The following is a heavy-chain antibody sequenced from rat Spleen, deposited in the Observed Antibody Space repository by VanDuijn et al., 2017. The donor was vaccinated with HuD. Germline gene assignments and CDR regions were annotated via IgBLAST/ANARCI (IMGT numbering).Heavy chain of an antibody. Sequence: EVQLVESGGGLVQPGRSVKISCAASGFTFTNYYIAWVHQAPTKGLEWVATISYDGSTTYYRDSVKGRFTISRDNAKSTLYLQMDSLRSEDTATYYCARHEDYSGLDYWGQGVMVTVSS. CDR2: ISYDGSTT. J-gene: IGHJ2*01. CDR3: ARHEDYSGLDY. CDR1: GFTFTNYY. D-gene: IGHD1-1*01. V-gene: IGHV5-29*01.